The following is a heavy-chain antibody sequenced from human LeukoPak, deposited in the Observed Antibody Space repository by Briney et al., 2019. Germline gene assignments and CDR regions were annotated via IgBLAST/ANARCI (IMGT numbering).Heavy chain of an antibody. CDR2: ISAYNGNT. D-gene: IGHD2-2*01. Sequence: ASVKVSCKASGYTFTSYGISWVRQAPGQGLEWMGWISAYNGNTNYAQKLQGRVTMTTDTSTSTAYMELRSLRSDDTAVYYCARGGYCSSTSCYAFGLDYWGQGTLVTVFS. CDR1: GYTFTSYG. V-gene: IGHV1-18*01. CDR3: ARGGYCSSTSCYAFGLDY. J-gene: IGHJ4*02.